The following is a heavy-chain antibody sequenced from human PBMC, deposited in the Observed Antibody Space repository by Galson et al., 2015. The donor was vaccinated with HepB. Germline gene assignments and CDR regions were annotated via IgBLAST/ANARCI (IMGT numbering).Heavy chain of an antibody. D-gene: IGHD6-13*01. CDR2: ISGSGSTI. J-gene: IGHJ4*02. Sequence: SLRLSCAASGFTFSDYYMSWIRQAPGKGLEWVSYISGSGSTIYYADSVKGRFTISRDNAKNSLYLQMNSLRAEDTAVYYCASSSYWGSSWYRVDYWGQGTLVTVSS. CDR1: GFTFSDYY. V-gene: IGHV3-11*01. CDR3: ASSSYWGSSWYRVDY.